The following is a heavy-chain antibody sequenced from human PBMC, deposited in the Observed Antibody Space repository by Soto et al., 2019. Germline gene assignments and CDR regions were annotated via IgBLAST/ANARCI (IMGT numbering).Heavy chain of an antibody. J-gene: IGHJ4*02. D-gene: IGHD3-22*01. V-gene: IGHV3-7*03. CDR1: GFTFSSYW. CDR3: ARSPYDSSGYYTEYYFDY. Sequence: GGSLRLACAASGFTFSSYWMSWVRQAPGKGLEWVANIKQDGSEKYYVDSVKGRFTISRDNAKNSLYLQMNSLRAEDTAVYYCARSPYDSSGYYTEYYFDYWGQGTLVTVSS. CDR2: IKQDGSEK.